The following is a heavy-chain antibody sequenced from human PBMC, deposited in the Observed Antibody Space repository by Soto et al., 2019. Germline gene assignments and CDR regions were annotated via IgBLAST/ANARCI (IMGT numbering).Heavy chain of an antibody. D-gene: IGHD3-22*01. CDR1: GGSISSGGYY. V-gene: IGHV4-31*03. CDR3: ARDSYDSSGYYTRAMDY. Sequence: SETLSLTCTVSGGSISSGGYYWSWIRQHPGKGLEWIGYIYYSGSTYYNPSLKSRVTISVDTSKNQFSLNLSSVTAADTAVYYCARDSYDSSGYYTRAMDYWGQGTLVTVSS. CDR2: IYYSGST. J-gene: IGHJ4*02.